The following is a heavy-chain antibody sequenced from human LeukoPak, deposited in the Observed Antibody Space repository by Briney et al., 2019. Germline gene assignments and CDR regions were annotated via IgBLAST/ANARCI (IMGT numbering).Heavy chain of an antibody. V-gene: IGHV4-59*07. Sequence: SDTLSLTCTVSGGSISSYYWSWIRQPPGKGLEWLGYIYYSGSTNYNPSLKSRVTISVDTSKNQFSLKLSSVTAADTAVYYCARWTTVTPFDYWGQGTLVTVSA. CDR1: GGSISSYY. CDR2: IYYSGST. CDR3: ARWTTVTPFDY. J-gene: IGHJ4*02. D-gene: IGHD4-17*01.